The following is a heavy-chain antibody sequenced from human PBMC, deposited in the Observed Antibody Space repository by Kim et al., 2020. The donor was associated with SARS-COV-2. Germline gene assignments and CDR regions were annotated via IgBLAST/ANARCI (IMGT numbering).Heavy chain of an antibody. V-gene: IGHV3-23*01. Sequence: GGSLRLSCAASGFTFSSYAMSWVRQAPGKGLEWVSAISGSGGSTYYADSVKGRFTITRDNTKNPLYLQMNSLRAEDTDVYYCAKNKRELKDYYYVMDVWGEGTTVTVSS. D-gene: IGHD1-26*01. CDR2: ISGSGGST. CDR1: GFTFSSYA. CDR3: AKNKRELKDYYYVMDV. J-gene: IGHJ6*04.